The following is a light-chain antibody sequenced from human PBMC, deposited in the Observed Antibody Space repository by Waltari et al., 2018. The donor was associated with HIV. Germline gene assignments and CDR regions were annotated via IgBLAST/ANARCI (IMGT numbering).Light chain of an antibody. V-gene: IGKV3-20*01. CDR2: GAS. CDR1: QSLSSSY. Sequence: EIVLTQSPGTLSLSPGERATLSCRASQSLSSSYLAWCQQTPGQAPRLLISGASSRTTGIPDRFRATGSGTDFTLTISRLEPGEFAVYHCQQYDSTFGPGAKVDI. J-gene: IGKJ3*01. CDR3: QQYDST.